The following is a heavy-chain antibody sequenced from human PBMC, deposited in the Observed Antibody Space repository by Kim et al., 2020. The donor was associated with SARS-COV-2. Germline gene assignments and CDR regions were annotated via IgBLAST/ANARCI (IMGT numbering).Heavy chain of an antibody. CDR2: IYSGGST. D-gene: IGHD3-9*01. CDR3: ARGHLDILTGYSYYFDY. V-gene: IGHV3-66*01. CDR1: GFTVSSNY. Sequence: GGSLRLSCAASGFTVSSNYMSWVRQAPGKGLEWVSVIYSGGSTYYADSVKGRFAISRDNSKNTLYLQMNSLRAEDTAVYYCARGHLDILTGYSYYFDYWGQGTLVTVSS. J-gene: IGHJ4*02.